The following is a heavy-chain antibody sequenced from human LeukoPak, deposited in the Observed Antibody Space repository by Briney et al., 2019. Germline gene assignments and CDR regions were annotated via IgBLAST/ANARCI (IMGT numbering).Heavy chain of an antibody. D-gene: IGHD3-16*01. CDR1: GFTFSSYA. CDR2: ISGSGGST. CDR3: AKGKTSWGGFDY. J-gene: IGHJ4*02. V-gene: IGHV3-23*01. Sequence: GGSLRLSCAASGFTFSSYAMSWVRQAPGKGLEWVSAISGSGGSTYYADYVKGRFTISRDNSKNTLYLQMNSLRAEDTAVYYCAKGKTSWGGFDYWGQGTLVTVSS.